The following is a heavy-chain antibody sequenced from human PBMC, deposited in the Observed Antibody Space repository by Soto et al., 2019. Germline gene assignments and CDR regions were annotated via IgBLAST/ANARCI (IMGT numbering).Heavy chain of an antibody. Sequence: GGSLRLSCAASGFTFSSYSMNWVRQAPGKGLEWVSSISSSSSYIYYADSVKGRFTISRDNAKNSLYLQMNSLRAEDTAVYYCSRIDILTGRVYMDVWGRGTTVTVSS. D-gene: IGHD3-9*01. V-gene: IGHV3-21*01. J-gene: IGHJ6*03. CDR2: ISSSSSYI. CDR3: SRIDILTGRVYMDV. CDR1: GFTFSSYS.